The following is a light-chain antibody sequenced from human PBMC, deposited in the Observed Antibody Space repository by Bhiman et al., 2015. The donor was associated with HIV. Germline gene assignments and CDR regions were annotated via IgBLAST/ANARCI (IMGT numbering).Light chain of an antibody. CDR1: RSDIGNYAY. CDR2: DVS. Sequence: QSALTQPASVSGSPGESITISCTGTRSDIGNYAYVSWYQQHPGRAPKLMIYDVSNRPSGVSNRFSGSKSGNTASLTISGLQAEDEADYYCSSYTSNSTLYVFGTGTKVTVL. CDR3: SSYTSNSTLYV. J-gene: IGLJ1*01. V-gene: IGLV2-14*03.